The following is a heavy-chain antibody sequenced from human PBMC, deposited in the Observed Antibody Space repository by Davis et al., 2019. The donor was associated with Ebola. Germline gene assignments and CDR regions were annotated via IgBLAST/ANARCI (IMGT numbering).Heavy chain of an antibody. CDR3: AKDQWEDDYWYFDR. Sequence: GEALKTCCAASGIVIRKFVMRWARQAPGEGYVAGSRNHSEGSKSNYADSVNGRFTITRDNAKNTLYLQMNSLRAEDMAVYYCAKDQWEDDYWYFDRWGRGTLVTVSS. V-gene: IGHV3-74*01. D-gene: IGHD1-26*01. J-gene: IGHJ2*01. CDR1: GIVIRKFV. CDR2: NHSEGSKS.